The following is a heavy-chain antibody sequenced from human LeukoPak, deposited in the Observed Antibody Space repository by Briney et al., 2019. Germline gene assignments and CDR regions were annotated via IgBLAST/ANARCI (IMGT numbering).Heavy chain of an antibody. V-gene: IGHV3-74*01. J-gene: IGHJ4*02. D-gene: IGHD2-15*01. CDR2: MNEDGRRT. Sequence: GSLRLSCAASGFTLSSSWMHWVRQVPGEGMVWVARMNEDGRRTDVAGSVRGRFTISRDIAKNTLFLQMNSLRVEDTAVYHCVRDFGGEDDFWGQGTLVAVSS. CDR3: VRDFGGEDDF. CDR1: GFTLSSSW.